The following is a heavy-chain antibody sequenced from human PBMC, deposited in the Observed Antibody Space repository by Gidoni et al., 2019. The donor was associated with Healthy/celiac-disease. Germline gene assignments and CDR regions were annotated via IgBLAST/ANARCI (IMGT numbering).Heavy chain of an antibody. D-gene: IGHD1-7*01. Sequence: EVQRLESGGGLVQPGGSLRLSCAASGFTFSRDAMSWVRQAPGKGLEWVSAISGSGGSTYYADAVKGRFTISRENSKNTRYLQMNSLRAEDTAVYYCAKKAGTHNWNCFDYWGQGTLVTVSS. CDR2: ISGSGGST. J-gene: IGHJ4*02. V-gene: IGHV3-23*01. CDR3: AKKAGTHNWNCFDY. CDR1: GFTFSRDA.